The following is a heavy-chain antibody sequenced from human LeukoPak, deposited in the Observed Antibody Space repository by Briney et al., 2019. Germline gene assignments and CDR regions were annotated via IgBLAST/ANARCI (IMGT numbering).Heavy chain of an antibody. Sequence: PSETLSLTCSVSGGFIHTSNYYWAWIRQSPGKGLEWIGSVYYDGSMYTNPSLKSRVTISVDTSKNQFSLKLSSVTAADTAVYFCARGPYSYDSSGAFDIWGQGTMVTVSS. CDR2: VYYDGSM. D-gene: IGHD3-22*01. CDR1: GGFIHTSNYY. V-gene: IGHV4-39*07. CDR3: ARGPYSYDSSGAFDI. J-gene: IGHJ3*02.